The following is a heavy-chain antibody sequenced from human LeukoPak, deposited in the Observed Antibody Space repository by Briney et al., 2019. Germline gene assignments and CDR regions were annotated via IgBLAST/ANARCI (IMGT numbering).Heavy chain of an antibody. D-gene: IGHD6-13*01. Sequence: GGSLRLSCAAAGFTFSSYAMSWVRQAPGKGLEWVSAISGSGGSTYYADSVKGRFTISRDNSKNTLYLQMNSLRAEDTAVYYCASQPPRIAAAGTNYFDYWGQGTLVTVSS. CDR1: GFTFSSYA. CDR3: ASQPPRIAAAGTNYFDY. J-gene: IGHJ4*02. CDR2: ISGSGGST. V-gene: IGHV3-23*01.